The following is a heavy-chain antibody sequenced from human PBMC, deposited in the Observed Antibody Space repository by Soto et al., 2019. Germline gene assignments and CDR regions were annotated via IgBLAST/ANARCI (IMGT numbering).Heavy chain of an antibody. CDR1: GGSISSGGYS. V-gene: IGHV4-30-2*01. CDR2: IYHSGST. J-gene: IGHJ3*02. CDR3: ERAHGSGWGAFDI. D-gene: IGHD3-10*01. Sequence: QLQLQESGSGLVKPSQTLSLTCAVSGGSISSGGYSGSGIRQPPGKGLEWIGYIYHSGSTYYNPSLKRRVSIPVDRSKNQFSLKLSSVTAADTAVYYCERAHGSGWGAFDIWGQGTMVNVSS.